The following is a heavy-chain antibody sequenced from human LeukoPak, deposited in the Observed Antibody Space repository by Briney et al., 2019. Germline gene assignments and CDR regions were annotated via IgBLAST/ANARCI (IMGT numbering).Heavy chain of an antibody. CDR1: GGSISSSSYY. D-gene: IGHD1-26*01. Sequence: PSETLSLTYTVSGGSISSSSYYWGWIRQPPGKGLEWIGSIYYSGSTYYNPSLKSRVTISVDTSKNQFSLKLSSVIAADTAVYYCARGSRWDLRYWGQGTLVTVSS. CDR3: ARGSRWDLRY. V-gene: IGHV4-39*07. CDR2: IYYSGST. J-gene: IGHJ4*02.